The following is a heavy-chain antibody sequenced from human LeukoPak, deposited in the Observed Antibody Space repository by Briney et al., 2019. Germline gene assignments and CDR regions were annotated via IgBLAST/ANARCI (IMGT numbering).Heavy chain of an antibody. J-gene: IGHJ3*02. D-gene: IGHD2-21*02. CDR3: AREPYCGGDCYPRVGAFDI. CDR1: GGSLSSYY. V-gene: IGHV4-59*01. Sequence: SETLSLTCTVSGGSLSSYYWSWVRPPPEKGLGWIGYIYYSGITNYNPTLKSRVTIAVDTSKTQFSLNLTSVTAADTAVYYCAREPYCGGDCYPRVGAFDIWGQGTMVTVSS. CDR2: IYYSGIT.